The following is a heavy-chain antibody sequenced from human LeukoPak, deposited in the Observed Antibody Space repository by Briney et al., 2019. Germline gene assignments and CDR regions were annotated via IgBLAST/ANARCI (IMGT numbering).Heavy chain of an antibody. J-gene: IGHJ4*02. Sequence: PGRSLRLSCAASGFTFDDYAMHWVRQAPGKGLEWVSGISWNSGSIGYADSVKGRFTISRDNAKNSLYLQMNSLRAEDTALYYCAKDMEQWGRGQFDYWGQGTLVTVSS. CDR1: GFTFDDYA. CDR2: ISWNSGSI. CDR3: AKDMEQWGRGQFDY. D-gene: IGHD1/OR15-1a*01. V-gene: IGHV3-9*01.